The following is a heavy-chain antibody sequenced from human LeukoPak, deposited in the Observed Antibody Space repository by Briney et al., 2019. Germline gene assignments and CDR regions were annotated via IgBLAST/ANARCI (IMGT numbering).Heavy chain of an antibody. Sequence: LETLSLTCTVSGGSISSYYWSWIRQPPGKGLEWIGYIYYSGSTNYNPSLRSRVTISVDTSKNQFSLDLRSVTAADTAVYYCARGPHYHDSSGYSPSYSYAMDVWGQGTTVTVSS. J-gene: IGHJ6*02. CDR2: IYYSGST. V-gene: IGHV4-59*01. D-gene: IGHD3-22*01. CDR1: GGSISSYY. CDR3: ARGPHYHDSSGYSPSYSYAMDV.